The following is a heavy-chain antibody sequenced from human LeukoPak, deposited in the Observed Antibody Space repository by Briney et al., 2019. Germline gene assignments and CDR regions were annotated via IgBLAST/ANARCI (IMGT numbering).Heavy chain of an antibody. Sequence: ASVEVSCKASGYTFTGYYMHWVRQAPGQGLEWMGWINPNSGGTNYAQKFQGWVTMTRDTSISTAYMELSRLRSDDTAVYYCARGVVVITETNFDYWGQGTLVTVSS. D-gene: IGHD3-22*01. CDR3: ARGVVVITETNFDY. V-gene: IGHV1-2*04. CDR1: GYTFTGYY. J-gene: IGHJ4*02. CDR2: INPNSGGT.